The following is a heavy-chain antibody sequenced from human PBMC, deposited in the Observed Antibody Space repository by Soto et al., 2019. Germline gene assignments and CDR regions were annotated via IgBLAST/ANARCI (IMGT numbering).Heavy chain of an antibody. CDR1: GFSLSTSGVG. Sequence: QITLKESGPTLVKPTQTLTLTCTFSGFSLSTSGVGVGWIRQPPGKALEWLALIYWDDDKRYSPSLKSRLTITKDTSKNQVVLTMTNMHPLDTATYYCAHSLYDYVWGTNWFDPWGQGTLVTVSS. CDR2: IYWDDDK. J-gene: IGHJ5*02. V-gene: IGHV2-5*02. D-gene: IGHD3-16*01. CDR3: AHSLYDYVWGTNWFDP.